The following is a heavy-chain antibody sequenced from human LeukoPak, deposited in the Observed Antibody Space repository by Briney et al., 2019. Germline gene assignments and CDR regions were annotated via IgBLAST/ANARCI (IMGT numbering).Heavy chain of an antibody. CDR3: ARRYCSSTSCTLDY. D-gene: IGHD2-2*01. J-gene: IGHJ4*02. V-gene: IGHV3-48*03. CDR2: ISTGGSTK. CDR1: GFSLSSYE. Sequence: PGGSLRLSCAASGFSLSSYEVNWVRQAPGKGLEWVSYISTGGSTKYYGDSVKGRFTISRDNAENSLYLQMNSLRAEDTAVYYCARRYCSSTSCTLDYWGQGTLVTVSS.